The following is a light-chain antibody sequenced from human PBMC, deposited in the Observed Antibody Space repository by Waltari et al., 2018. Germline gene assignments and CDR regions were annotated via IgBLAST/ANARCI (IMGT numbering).Light chain of an antibody. Sequence: QSALTQPASVSGSPGQSITIPCTGTSSDVGGYKYVSWYPQHPGKAPKLMIYEVSNRPSGVSTRFSGSNSGNTASLTISGLQAEDEADYYCNSYTSSATYVFGTGTKVTVL. V-gene: IGLV2-14*01. CDR3: NSYTSSATYV. J-gene: IGLJ1*01. CDR1: SSDVGGYKY. CDR2: EVS.